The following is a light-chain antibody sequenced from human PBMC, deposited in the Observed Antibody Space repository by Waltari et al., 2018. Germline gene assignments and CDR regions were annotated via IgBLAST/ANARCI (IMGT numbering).Light chain of an antibody. V-gene: IGLV3-21*04. J-gene: IGLJ2*01. CDR2: YDS. Sequence: SSVVTQSPSVSVAPGETARITCGGDNIGRKSVHWYQQRPGQAPVLVISYDSDRPSGIPERFSGSNSGNTATLTISWVEADDEADYYCLVWHSTTDHHGVFGGGTKLTVL. CDR3: LVWHSTTDHHGV. CDR1: NIGRKS.